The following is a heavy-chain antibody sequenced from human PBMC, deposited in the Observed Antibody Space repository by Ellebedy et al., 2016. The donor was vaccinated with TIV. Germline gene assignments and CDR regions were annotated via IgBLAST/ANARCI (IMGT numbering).Heavy chain of an antibody. D-gene: IGHD5-24*01. Sequence: MPGGSLRLSCAVSGGSISSSSYYWGWIRQPPGKGLEWIGSIYYSGSTYYNPSLKSRVTISVDTSKNQFSLKLSSVTAADTAVYYCASGDGYNYYYWGQGTLVTVSS. CDR3: ASGDGYNYYY. V-gene: IGHV4-39*07. CDR2: IYYSGST. J-gene: IGHJ4*02. CDR1: GGSISSSSYY.